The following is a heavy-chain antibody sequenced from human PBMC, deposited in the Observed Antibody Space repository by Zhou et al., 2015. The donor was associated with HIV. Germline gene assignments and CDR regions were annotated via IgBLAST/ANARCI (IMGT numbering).Heavy chain of an antibody. J-gene: IGHJ6*02. Sequence: QVQLVQSGAEVKKPGSSVKVSCKASGGTFSSYAISWVRQAPGQGLEWMGGIIPIFGTANYAQKFQGRVTITADESTSTAYMELSSLRSEDTAVYYCARGSIPINYYDSSGYLYYYYYGMDVVGPRDHGHRLL. CDR3: ARGSIPINYYDSSGYLYYYYYGMDV. CDR1: GGTFSSYA. D-gene: IGHD3-22*01. CDR2: IIPIFGTA. V-gene: IGHV1-69*12.